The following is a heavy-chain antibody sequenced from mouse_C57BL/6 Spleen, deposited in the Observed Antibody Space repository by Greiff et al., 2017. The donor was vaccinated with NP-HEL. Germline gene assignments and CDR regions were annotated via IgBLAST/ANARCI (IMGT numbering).Heavy chain of an antibody. CDR1: GYTFTSYW. D-gene: IGHD3-2*02. Sequence: QVQLQQSGAELVKPGASVKLSCKASGYTFTSYWMHWVKQRPGQGLEWIGMIHPNSGSTNYNEKFKSKATLTVDKSSSTAYMQLSSLTSEDSAVYYCAETAQATDYFDYWGQGTTLTVSS. CDR2: IHPNSGST. CDR3: AETAQATDYFDY. J-gene: IGHJ2*01. V-gene: IGHV1-64*01.